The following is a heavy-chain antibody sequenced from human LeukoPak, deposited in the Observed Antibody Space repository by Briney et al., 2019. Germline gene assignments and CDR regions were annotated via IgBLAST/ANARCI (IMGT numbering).Heavy chain of an antibody. J-gene: IGHJ4*02. D-gene: IGHD5-12*01. CDR2: INANNGYT. Sequence: ASVKVSCXASGYNFTTYGITWVRQAPGQGLVWMAWINANNGYTKYAEKVQGRVTVTTDTSTTTAYMDLTSLTSDDTGVYYCARGPKGGSDYWGQGTPVIVSS. V-gene: IGHV1-18*01. CDR3: ARGPKGGSDY. CDR1: GYNFTTYG.